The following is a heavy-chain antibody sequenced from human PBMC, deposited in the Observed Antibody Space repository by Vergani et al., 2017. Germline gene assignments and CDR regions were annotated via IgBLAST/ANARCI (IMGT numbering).Heavy chain of an antibody. D-gene: IGHD6-13*01. CDR2: ISYDGSNK. V-gene: IGHV3-30-3*01. CDR1: GFTFSSYA. CDR3: AREGQQLVGGWFDP. J-gene: IGHJ5*02. Sequence: QVQLVQSGAEVKKPGASVKVSCKASGFTFSSYAMHWVRQAPGKGLEWVAVISYDGSNKYYADSVKGRFTISRDNSKNTLYLQMNSLRAEDTAVYYCAREGQQLVGGWFDPWGQGTLVTVSS.